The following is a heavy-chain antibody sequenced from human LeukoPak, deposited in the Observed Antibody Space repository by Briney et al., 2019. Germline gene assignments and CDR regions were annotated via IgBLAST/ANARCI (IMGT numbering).Heavy chain of an antibody. D-gene: IGHD6-19*01. CDR3: AKAGSGYSSGWDLDY. Sequence: PGRCLSLSRAVSRLTFSSYGMHWVSQPPSKGREWVAFIRYVGSNKFYTDSAKDRFTISRDNSKNTLSLQMNSLRAEDTAVYYCAKAGSGYSSGWDLDYWGQGTLVTVSS. J-gene: IGHJ4*02. CDR2: IRYVGSNK. V-gene: IGHV3-30*02. CDR1: RLTFSSYG.